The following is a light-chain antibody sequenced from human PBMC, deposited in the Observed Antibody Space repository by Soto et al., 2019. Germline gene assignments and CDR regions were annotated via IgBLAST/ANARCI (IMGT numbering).Light chain of an antibody. CDR2: EGS. CDR1: SSDVGSYNL. J-gene: IGLJ1*01. V-gene: IGLV2-23*01. CDR3: CSYAGSKDV. Sequence: QSVLTQPASVSGSPGQSITISCTGTSSDVGSYNLVSWYQQHPGKAPKLMIYEGSKRPSGVSNRFSGSKSGNTASLTISGLQAEDEADYYCCSYAGSKDVFGTGTKLTV.